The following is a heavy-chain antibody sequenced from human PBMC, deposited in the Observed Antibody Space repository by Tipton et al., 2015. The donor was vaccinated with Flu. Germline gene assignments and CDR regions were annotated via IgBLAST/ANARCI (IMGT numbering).Heavy chain of an antibody. J-gene: IGHJ4*02. CDR2: LSYSGST. Sequence: TLSLTCTVSGGSVNGYFWSWIRQPPGKGLEWIGGLSYSGSTYYNPSLRSRAVISVDTSKNHFSLKLTSVAVADTAIYYCARLSYYDVDLKNFYFDYWGQGALVTVSS. CDR3: ARLSYYDVDLKNFYFDY. CDR1: GGSVNGYF. V-gene: IGHV4-59*05. D-gene: IGHD3-10*02.